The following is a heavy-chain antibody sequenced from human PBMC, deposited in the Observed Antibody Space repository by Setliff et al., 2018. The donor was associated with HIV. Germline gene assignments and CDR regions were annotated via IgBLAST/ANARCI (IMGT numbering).Heavy chain of an antibody. CDR1: GCSFNTYR. J-gene: IGHJ3*02. Sequence: PGASLKISCETSGCSFNTYRISWGRQMPGKGLEWMGIIYPGDSATRYRPSFQGQVTISADKSISTAYLQWSSLKASDTAMYYCARHGMGTPYSGSPGDHAFDIWGQGTMVTVSS. D-gene: IGHD1-26*01. V-gene: IGHV5-51*01. CDR2: IYPGDSAT. CDR3: ARHGMGTPYSGSPGDHAFDI.